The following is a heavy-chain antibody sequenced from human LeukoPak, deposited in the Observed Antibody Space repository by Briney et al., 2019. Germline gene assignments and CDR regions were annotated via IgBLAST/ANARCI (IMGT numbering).Heavy chain of an antibody. D-gene: IGHD2-15*01. CDR1: GGSFSGYY. J-gene: IGHJ4*02. V-gene: IGHV4-34*01. CDR3: ARLCSGSCYRGVITSAPYFDY. Sequence: SETLSLTCAVYGGSFSGYYWSWIRQPPGKGLEWIGEINHSGSTNYNPSLKSRVTISVDTSKNQFSLKLSSVTAADTAVYYCARLCSGSCYRGVITSAPYFDYWGQGTLVTVSS. CDR2: INHSGST.